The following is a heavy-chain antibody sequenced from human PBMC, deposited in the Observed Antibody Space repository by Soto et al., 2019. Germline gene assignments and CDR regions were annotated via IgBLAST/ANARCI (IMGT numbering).Heavy chain of an antibody. J-gene: IGHJ5*02. V-gene: IGHV4-59*01. CDR1: RGSISSYY. D-gene: IGHD3-10*01. CDR3: ARESAGSGKNNWFDP. Sequence: SETLSLTCSVSRGSISSYYCSWVRQPPGKGLEWIGFIHCTGSTKYNPSLESRVTISVDTSQNQLSLRLSSVTAADTAVYYCARESAGSGKNNWFDPWGQGILVTVSS. CDR2: IHCTGST.